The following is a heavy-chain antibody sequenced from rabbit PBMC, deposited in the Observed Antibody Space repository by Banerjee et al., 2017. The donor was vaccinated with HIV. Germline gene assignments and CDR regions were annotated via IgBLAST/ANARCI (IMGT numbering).Heavy chain of an antibody. CDR3: ARQYGGGSDYSL. D-gene: IGHD8-1*01. CDR2: ILLGSTGST. Sequence: QSLEESGGDLVKPGASLTLTCTASGFSFSSSYWIYWVRQAPGKGLEWIARILLGSTGSTHYATWATGRFTISKTSSTTVTLQMTSLTAADTATYFCARQYGGGSDYSLWGPGTLVTVS. CDR1: GFSFSSSYW. J-gene: IGHJ4*01. V-gene: IGHV1S40*01.